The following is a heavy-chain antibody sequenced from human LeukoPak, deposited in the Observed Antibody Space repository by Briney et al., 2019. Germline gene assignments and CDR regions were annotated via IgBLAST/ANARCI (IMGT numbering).Heavy chain of an antibody. D-gene: IGHD3-10*01. CDR3: AKDLERFAELLSPVFDY. Sequence: PGGSLRLSCAASGFTFADYAMHWVRQAPGKGLEWVSGICWNSGSIGYADSVKGRFSISRDNAKNSLYMQINSLRAEDTALYYCAKDLERFAELLSPVFDYWGQGTLVTVSS. V-gene: IGHV3-9*01. J-gene: IGHJ4*02. CDR1: GFTFADYA. CDR2: ICWNSGSI.